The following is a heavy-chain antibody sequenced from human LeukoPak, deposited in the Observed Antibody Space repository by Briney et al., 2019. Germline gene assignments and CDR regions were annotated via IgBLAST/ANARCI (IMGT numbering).Heavy chain of an antibody. J-gene: IGHJ4*02. Sequence: GGSLRLSYAASGFTFSDYYMSWIRQAPGKGLEWVSYISSSGSTIYYADSVKGRFTISRDDAKNSLYLQMNSLRAEDTAVYYCARLNYDFWSGYPDYWGQGTLVTVSS. CDR2: ISSSGSTI. CDR1: GFTFSDYY. CDR3: ARLNYDFWSGYPDY. V-gene: IGHV3-11*01. D-gene: IGHD3-3*01.